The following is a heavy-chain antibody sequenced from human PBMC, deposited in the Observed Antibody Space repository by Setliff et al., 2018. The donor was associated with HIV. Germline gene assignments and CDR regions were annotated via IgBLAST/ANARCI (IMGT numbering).Heavy chain of an antibody. D-gene: IGHD3-10*01. CDR3: ARAEQRYYGSGKGYYFDY. J-gene: IGHJ4*02. CDR1: GYSFTSYW. V-gene: IGHV5-51*01. Sequence: GESLKISCKGSGYSFTSYWIGWVRQMPGKGLEWMGIIYPGDSDTRYSPSFQGQVTISADNSKNTLYLQMGSLRPEDMAVYYCARAEQRYYGSGKGYYFDYWGPGTLVTVSS. CDR2: IYPGDSDT.